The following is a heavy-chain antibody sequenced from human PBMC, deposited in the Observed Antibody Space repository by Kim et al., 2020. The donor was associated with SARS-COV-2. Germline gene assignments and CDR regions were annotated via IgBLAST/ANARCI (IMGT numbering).Heavy chain of an antibody. CDR3: MKGGWGWIWDH. D-gene: IGHD2-2*03. V-gene: IGHV3-23*01. CDR1: GFTFTGYA. CDR2: IDGSDGTT. J-gene: IGHJ4*02. Sequence: GGSLRLSCTTSGFTFTGYAMSWVRQAPGKGLEWVSSIDGSDGTTYYVDPVKGRFTISRDNSKNTLYLQMSNLRAADTAVYYCMKGGWGWIWDHWGQGTLV.